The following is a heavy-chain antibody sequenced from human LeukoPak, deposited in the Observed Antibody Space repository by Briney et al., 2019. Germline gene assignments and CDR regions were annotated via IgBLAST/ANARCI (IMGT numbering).Heavy chain of an antibody. CDR2: INPNSGGT. J-gene: IGHJ6*04. D-gene: IGHD2-2*01. CDR3: ARSLGYCSSTSCSAARGMDV. Sequence: GASVKVSCKASGYTFTGYYMHWVRQAPGQGLEWMGWINPNSGGTNYAQKFQGWVTMTRDTSISTAYMELSRLGSDDTAVYYCARSLGYCSSTSCSAARGMDVWGKGTTVTVSS. CDR1: GYTFTGYY. V-gene: IGHV1-2*04.